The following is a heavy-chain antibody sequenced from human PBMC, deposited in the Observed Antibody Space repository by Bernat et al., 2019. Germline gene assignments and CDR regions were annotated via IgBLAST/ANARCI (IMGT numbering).Heavy chain of an antibody. CDR2: IYYSGST. CDR3: ARVRGGVKLGIWFSGRSDAFDI. Sequence: QVQLQESGPGLVKPSETLSLTCTVSGGSISSYYWSWIRQPPGKGLEWIGYIYYSGSTNYNPSLKSRVTISVDTSKNQFSLKLSSVTAADTAVYYCARVRGGVKLGIWFSGRSDAFDIWGQGTMVTVSS. D-gene: IGHD3-10*01. J-gene: IGHJ3*02. V-gene: IGHV4-59*01. CDR1: GGSISSYY.